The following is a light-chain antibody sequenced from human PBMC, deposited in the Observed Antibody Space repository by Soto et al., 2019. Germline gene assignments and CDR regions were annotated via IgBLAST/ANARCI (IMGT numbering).Light chain of an antibody. CDR3: QQNGRWPYT. J-gene: IGKJ2*01. V-gene: IGKV3D-15*01. CDR2: GAS. CDR1: QSISTN. Sequence: ETVMTQSPATLSVSPGDGVTLSCRASQSISTNLAWYQQKPGQAPRLLMYGASTRATDIPARFSGSGYGTDFTLTNSRLQSEDIAVYYWQQNGRWPYTFGQGTKLEIK.